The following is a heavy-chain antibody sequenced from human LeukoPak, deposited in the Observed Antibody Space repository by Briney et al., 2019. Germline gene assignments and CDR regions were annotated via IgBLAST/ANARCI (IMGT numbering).Heavy chain of an antibody. CDR1: GFTFSSHA. D-gene: IGHD1-26*01. Sequence: GGSLRLSCAASGFTFSSHAMNWVRQAPGKGLEWISSISTDSLTIKYADFVSGQFTISRDNAEHLRFLQMNSLRAEDTAVYCCARKAQTGSHSGPFDIWGQGTLVTVSS. CDR3: ARKAQTGSHSGPFDI. V-gene: IGHV3-48*04. CDR2: ISTDSLTI. J-gene: IGHJ3*02.